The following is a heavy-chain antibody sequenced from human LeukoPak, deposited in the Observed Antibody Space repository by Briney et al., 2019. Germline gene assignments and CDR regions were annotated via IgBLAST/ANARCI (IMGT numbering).Heavy chain of an antibody. D-gene: IGHD5-18*01. J-gene: IGHJ4*02. Sequence: ASVKVSCKASGYTFTSYDINWVRQATGQGLEWMGWMNPNSGNTGYAQKLQGRVTITRNTSISTAYMELSSLRSEDTAVYYCARGRKNGRGYSYKPALGAYYFDYWGQGTLVTVSS. V-gene: IGHV1-8*03. CDR1: GYTFTSYD. CDR2: MNPNSGNT. CDR3: ARGRKNGRGYSYKPALGAYYFDY.